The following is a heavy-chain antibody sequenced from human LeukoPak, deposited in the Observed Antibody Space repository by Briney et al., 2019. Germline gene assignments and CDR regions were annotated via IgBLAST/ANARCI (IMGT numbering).Heavy chain of an antibody. V-gene: IGHV1-69*13. Sequence: GASVKVSCKASGGTFSSYAISWVRQAPGQGLEWMGGIIPIFGTANYAQKFQGRVTITADESTSTAYMELSSLRSEDTAVYYCASGEYGSGSYFYYYGMDVWGQGTTVTVSS. CDR2: IIPIFGTA. J-gene: IGHJ6*02. CDR1: GGTFSSYA. CDR3: ASGEYGSGSYFYYYGMDV. D-gene: IGHD3-10*01.